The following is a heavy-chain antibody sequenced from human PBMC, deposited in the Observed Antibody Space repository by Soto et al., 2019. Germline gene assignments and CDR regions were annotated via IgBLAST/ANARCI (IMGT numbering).Heavy chain of an antibody. J-gene: IGHJ3*01. D-gene: IGHD3-22*01. CDR3: VKAQERSAQYFAVVITAFDF. Sequence: QVQLVESGGGVVQPGRSLRLSCAASGFNFRSHAMHWVRQTPGKGLEWVAVISYDGSGNYYAGSVRGRFTISRDNSKNTVFLHMTSLRREDSAVYHCVKAQERSAQYFAVVITAFDFWGQGTMVTVSS. CDR1: GFNFRSHA. CDR2: ISYDGSGN. V-gene: IGHV3-30-3*01.